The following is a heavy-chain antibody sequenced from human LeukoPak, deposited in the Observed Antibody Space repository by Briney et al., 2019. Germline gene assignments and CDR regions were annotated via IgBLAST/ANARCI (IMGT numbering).Heavy chain of an antibody. CDR3: VKDRFLEAYGMEV. D-gene: IGHD3-3*01. CDR1: GFTFSSYP. Sequence: GGSLRLSCAASGFTFSSYPMSWVRQAPGKGLQWVSAISNGGGSAYYADSVKGRITISRDNSKSTLYLQMNGLRAEDTAVYYGVKDRFLEAYGMEVWGQGTTVTVSS. CDR2: ISNGGGSA. J-gene: IGHJ6*02. V-gene: IGHV3-23*01.